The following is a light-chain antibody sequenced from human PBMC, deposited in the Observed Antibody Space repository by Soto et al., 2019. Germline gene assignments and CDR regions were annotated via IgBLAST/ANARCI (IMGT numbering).Light chain of an antibody. Sequence: EIVLTQSPGTLSLSPGERATPSCRASQSISSTYLTWYHQKPGQAPRLLIHDAYRRATGIPDRFSGSGSGTDFSLTISRLEPEDFAVYYCQHYDSARWTFGLGTKVDIK. CDR3: QHYDSARWT. CDR2: DAY. CDR1: QSISSTY. J-gene: IGKJ1*01. V-gene: IGKV3-20*01.